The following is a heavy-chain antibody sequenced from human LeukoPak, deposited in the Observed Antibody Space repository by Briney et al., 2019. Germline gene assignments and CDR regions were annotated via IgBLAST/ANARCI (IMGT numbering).Heavy chain of an antibody. D-gene: IGHD6-13*01. V-gene: IGHV1-8*01. J-gene: IGHJ6*03. CDR3: ARAGYSSSWYWAGYYYYMDV. Sequence: ASVKVSCKASGYTFTSYDINWVRQATGQGLEWMGWMNPNSGNTGYAQKFQGRVTMTRNTSTSTAYMELSSLRSEDTAVYYCARAGYSSSWYWAGYYYYMDVWGKGTTVTVSS. CDR2: MNPNSGNT. CDR1: GYTFTSYD.